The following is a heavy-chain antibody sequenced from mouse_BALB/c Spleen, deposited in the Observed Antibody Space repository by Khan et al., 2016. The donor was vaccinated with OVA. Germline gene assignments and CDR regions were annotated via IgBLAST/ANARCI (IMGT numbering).Heavy chain of an antibody. D-gene: IGHD1-1*01. V-gene: IGHV1S137*01. CDR1: GYTFTDYA. CDR2: ISTYYDDA. Sequence: QVQLKQSGAELVRPGVSVKISCKGSGYTFTDYAMHWVKQSHTKSLEWIGVISTYYDDASYNQKFKGKATMTKDKSSSTAYLELARLTSEDSAIYYCARNYYGTRNAMDYWGQGTSVTVSS. J-gene: IGHJ4*01. CDR3: ARNYYGTRNAMDY.